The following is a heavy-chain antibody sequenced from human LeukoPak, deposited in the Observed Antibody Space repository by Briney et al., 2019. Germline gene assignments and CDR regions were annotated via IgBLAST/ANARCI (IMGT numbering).Heavy chain of an antibody. Sequence: FTXXXXWMSWVRXAPGKGLEWVGRIKSKTDGGTTDYAAPVKGKFTISRDDSKNTLYLQMNSLKTEDTAVYYCTTEELLWFGELFGFDYWGQGTLVTVSS. J-gene: IGHJ4*02. D-gene: IGHD3-10*01. CDR1: FTXXXXW. CDR3: TTEELLWFGELFGFDY. V-gene: IGHV3-15*01. CDR2: IKSKTDGGTT.